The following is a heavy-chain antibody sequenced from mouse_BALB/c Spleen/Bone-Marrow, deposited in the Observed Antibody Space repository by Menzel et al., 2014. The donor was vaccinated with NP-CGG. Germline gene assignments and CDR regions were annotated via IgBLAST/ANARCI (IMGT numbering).Heavy chain of an antibody. V-gene: IGHV5-4*02. J-gene: IGHJ4*01. CDR1: GFIFSDYY. Sequence: EVKLMESGGGLVKPGGSLKLSCAASGFIFSDYYMYWVRQTPEKRLEWVATISDGGSYTSYPDSVKGRFTVSRDNAKNNLCLQMSSLKSEDTAFYYCARTYRPYALDYWGQGSSVTVSS. D-gene: IGHD2-14*01. CDR3: ARTYRPYALDY. CDR2: ISDGGSYT.